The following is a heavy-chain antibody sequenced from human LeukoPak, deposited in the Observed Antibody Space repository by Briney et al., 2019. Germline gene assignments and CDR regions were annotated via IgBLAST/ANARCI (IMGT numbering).Heavy chain of an antibody. CDR3: ARSPTYYYGSGSNYFDY. D-gene: IGHD3-10*01. J-gene: IGHJ4*02. CDR1: GGSISSGGYY. Sequence: PSETLSLTCTVSGGSISSGGYYWSWLRQHPGKGLEWIGYIYYSGSTYYNPSLKSRVTISVDTSKNQFSLKLSSVTAADTAVYYCARSPTYYYGSGSNYFDYWGQGTLVTVSS. CDR2: IYYSGST. V-gene: IGHV4-31*03.